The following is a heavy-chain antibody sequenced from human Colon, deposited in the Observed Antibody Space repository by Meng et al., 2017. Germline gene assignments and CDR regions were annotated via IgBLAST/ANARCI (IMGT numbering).Heavy chain of an antibody. CDR2: IYTSGST. V-gene: IGHV4-61*02. CDR1: GGSTSSGSYY. D-gene: IGHD3-22*01. J-gene: IGHJ4*02. CDR3: AIGNKEYCYDSSGYPDY. Sequence: LRLSCTVSGGSTSSGSYYWSWIRQPAGKGLEWIWRIYTSGSTNYNPSLKSRVTISVNTSKNQFSLKLSSVTAADTAVYYCAIGNKEYCYDSSGYPDYWGQGALVTVSS.